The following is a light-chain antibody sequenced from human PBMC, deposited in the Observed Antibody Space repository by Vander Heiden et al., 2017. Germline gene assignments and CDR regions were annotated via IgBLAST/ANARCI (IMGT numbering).Light chain of an antibody. Sequence: IQMTPSPSSLSASVGDRVSNTCRASQSIGSYINWYQQKPGKAPKLLIYAASSVQSGVPSRFSGSGCGTDFTLTISRLQPEDFATYYLQQIDSNLALTFGGGTKVEVK. CDR3: QQIDSNLALT. J-gene: IGKJ4*01. CDR1: QSIGSY. V-gene: IGKV1-39*01. CDR2: AAS.